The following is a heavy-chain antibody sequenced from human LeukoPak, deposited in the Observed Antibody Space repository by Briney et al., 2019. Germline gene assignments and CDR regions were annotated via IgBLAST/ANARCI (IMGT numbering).Heavy chain of an antibody. J-gene: IGHJ4*02. D-gene: IGHD6-13*01. CDR3: AKDRGIAAAGHYFDY. V-gene: IGHV3-23*01. Sequence: GGSLRLSCAASGFTFSSYAMNWVRQAPGKGLEWVSGISGSGGSTYYADSVKGRFTISRDNSKTTLYLQMNSLRAEDTAVYYCAKDRGIAAAGHYFDYWGQGTLDTVSS. CDR2: ISGSGGST. CDR1: GFTFSSYA.